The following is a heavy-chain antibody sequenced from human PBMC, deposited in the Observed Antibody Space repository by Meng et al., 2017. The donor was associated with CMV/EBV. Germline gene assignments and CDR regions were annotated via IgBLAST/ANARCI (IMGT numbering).Heavy chain of an antibody. J-gene: IGHJ6*02. Sequence: ESLKISCAASGFTFSSYSMNWVRQAPGKGLEWVSSISSSSSYIYYADPVKGRFTISRDNAKNSLYLQMNSLRAEDTAVYYCARQIFGVVRGMDVWGQGTTVTVSS. V-gene: IGHV3-21*01. CDR3: ARQIFGVVRGMDV. CDR1: GFTFSSYS. CDR2: ISSSSSYI. D-gene: IGHD3-3*01.